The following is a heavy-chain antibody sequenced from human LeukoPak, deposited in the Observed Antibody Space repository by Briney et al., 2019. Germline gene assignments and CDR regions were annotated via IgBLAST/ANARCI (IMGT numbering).Heavy chain of an antibody. CDR3: ARGGFWSGYSIDH. D-gene: IGHD3-3*01. CDR2: INPNSGGT. V-gene: IGHV1-2*02. Sequence: ASVKVSCKASGYTFSGFYIHRLRQAPGQGLEWMGWINPNSGGTNYAQRFQGTVTLTRDTSISTVYMEVSRLKSDDTAVFYCARGGFWSGYSIDHWGQGTLVTVSS. J-gene: IGHJ4*02. CDR1: GYTFSGFY.